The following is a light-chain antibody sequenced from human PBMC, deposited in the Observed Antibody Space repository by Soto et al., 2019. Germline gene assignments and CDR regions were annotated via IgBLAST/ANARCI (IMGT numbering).Light chain of an antibody. J-gene: IGKJ1*01. CDR1: QSVSSSY. CDR2: GAS. Sequence: EIVLTQSPGPLSLSPGERATLSCRASQSVSSSYLAWYQQKPGQAPRLLIEGASSRATGIPDRFSGSGSGTDFTLTISRLEPEDLAVYYCQPYCSSPRTFGQGTKVESK. V-gene: IGKV3-20*01. CDR3: QPYCSSPRT.